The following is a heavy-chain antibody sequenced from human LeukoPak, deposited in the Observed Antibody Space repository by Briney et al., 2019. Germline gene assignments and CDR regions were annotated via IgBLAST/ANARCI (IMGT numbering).Heavy chain of an antibody. CDR2: INPNSGGT. D-gene: IGHD3-10*02. Sequence: ASVKVSCKASGYTFTGYCMHWVRQAPGQGLEWMGWINPNSGGTNYAQKFQGRVTMTRDTSISTAYMELSRLRSDDTAVYYCARVLSSLRRGMDVWGQGTTVTVSS. J-gene: IGHJ6*02. CDR1: GYTFTGYC. CDR3: ARVLSSLRRGMDV. V-gene: IGHV1-2*02.